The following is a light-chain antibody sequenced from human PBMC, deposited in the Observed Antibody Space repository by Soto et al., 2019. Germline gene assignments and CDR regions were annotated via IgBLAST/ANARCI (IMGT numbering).Light chain of an antibody. Sequence: EILLTQSPATLSSFPGDRVTLSCRASQSISSNLAWYQQKAGQAPRLLIYGASTRATGIPARLSGSGSGTDFTLTINSLTSEDFAVYFCQQYNNRPTFGQGTKVDIK. CDR1: QSISSN. J-gene: IGKJ1*01. CDR3: QQYNNRPT. V-gene: IGKV3-15*01. CDR2: GAS.